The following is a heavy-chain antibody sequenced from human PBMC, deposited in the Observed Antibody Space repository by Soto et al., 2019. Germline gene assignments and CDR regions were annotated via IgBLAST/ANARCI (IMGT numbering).Heavy chain of an antibody. Sequence: GGSLRLSCAASGLTFNDYYMSWIRQAPGKGLEWFSYISSSASTKYYADSVKGRFTISRDSAKNSLYLQMNSLRAEDTAVYYCARGGDYSYFDLWGRGTLVTVSS. CDR2: ISSSASTK. J-gene: IGHJ2*01. CDR1: GLTFNDYY. CDR3: ARGGDYSYFDL. V-gene: IGHV3-11*01.